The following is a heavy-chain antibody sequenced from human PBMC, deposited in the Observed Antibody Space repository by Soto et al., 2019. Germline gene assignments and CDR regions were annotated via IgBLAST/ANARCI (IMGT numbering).Heavy chain of an antibody. CDR2: INPILSMS. Sequence: QVQLVQSGAEVKRPGSSVKVSCKASGDTFTFYSINWVRQAPGLGLEWMGRINPILSMSNYAQRFQGRVTMTADKSTSTAYRELSGLRSEDTATYYCASSYGSGYRAFDYWGQGALVTVSS. V-gene: IGHV1-69*02. J-gene: IGHJ4*02. CDR3: ASSYGSGYRAFDY. D-gene: IGHD3-10*01. CDR1: GDTFTFYS.